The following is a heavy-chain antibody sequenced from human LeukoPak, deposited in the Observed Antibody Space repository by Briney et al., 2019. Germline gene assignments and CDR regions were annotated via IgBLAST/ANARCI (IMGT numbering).Heavy chain of an antibody. CDR1: GFTVSSNY. D-gene: IGHD5-24*01. V-gene: IGHV3-53*01. CDR3: ARDPGYKGGYFDY. Sequence: GGSLRLSCAASGFTVSSNYMSWVRQAPGKGLEWVSVIYSGGSTYYADSVKGRFTISRDNSKNTLYLQMNSLRAEDTAVYYCARDPGYKGGYFDYWGQGTLVTVSS. J-gene: IGHJ4*02. CDR2: IYSGGST.